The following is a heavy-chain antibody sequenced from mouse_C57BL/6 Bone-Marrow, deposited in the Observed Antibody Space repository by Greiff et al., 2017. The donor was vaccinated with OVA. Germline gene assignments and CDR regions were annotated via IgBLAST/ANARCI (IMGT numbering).Heavy chain of an antibody. V-gene: IGHV5-12*01. D-gene: IGHD2-4*01. CDR2: ISNGGGST. CDR1: GFTFSDYY. CDR3: ARQEGYDYDGDYYAMDD. Sequence: EVKLVESGGGLVQPGGSLKLSCAASGFTFSDYYMYWVRQTPEKRLEWVAYISNGGGSTYYPDTVKGRFTISRDNAKTTLYLQMSRLKSEDTAMYYCARQEGYDYDGDYYAMDDWGQGTSVTVSS. J-gene: IGHJ4*01.